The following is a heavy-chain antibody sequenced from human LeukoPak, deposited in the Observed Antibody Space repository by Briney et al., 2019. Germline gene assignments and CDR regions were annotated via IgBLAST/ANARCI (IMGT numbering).Heavy chain of an antibody. CDR2: INHSGTT. CDR1: GGSLSGHY. J-gene: IGHJ4*02. CDR3: ARDPCSRSSCPLRY. Sequence: SETLSLTCAVSGGSLSGHYCNWIRQPPGKGLEWIGEINHSGTTNYNPSLRGRVAISVDTSNNQCFLRLTSVTAADTAVYYCARDPCSRSSCPLRYWGQGTLVTVSS. D-gene: IGHD2-2*01. V-gene: IGHV4-34*01.